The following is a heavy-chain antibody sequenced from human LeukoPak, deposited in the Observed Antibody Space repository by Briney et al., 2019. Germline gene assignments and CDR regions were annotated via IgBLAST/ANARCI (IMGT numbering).Heavy chain of an antibody. CDR1: GFTFSSYA. CDR2: ISGSGGST. V-gene: IGHV3-23*01. CDR3: AKGDYGSGLNYYYGMDV. D-gene: IGHD3-10*01. Sequence: GGSLRLSCAASGFTFSSYAMSWVRQAPGKGLEWVSAISGSGGSTYYADSVKGRFTISRDNSKNALYLQMNSLRAEDTAVYYCAKGDYGSGLNYYYGMDVRGQGTTVTVSS. J-gene: IGHJ6*02.